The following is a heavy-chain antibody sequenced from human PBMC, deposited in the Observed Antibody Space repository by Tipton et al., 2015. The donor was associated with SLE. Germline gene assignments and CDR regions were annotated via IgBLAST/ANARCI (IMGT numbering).Heavy chain of an antibody. Sequence: LSLTCTVSGGSISSGGYYWSWIRQHPGKGLEWIGYIYYSGSTYYNPSLKSRVTISVDTSKNQFSLKLSSVTAADTAVYYCAGGYYQYYFDYWGQGTLVTVSS. CDR2: IYYSGST. CDR1: GGSISSGGYY. D-gene: IGHD3-22*01. V-gene: IGHV4-31*03. CDR3: AGGYYQYYFDY. J-gene: IGHJ4*02.